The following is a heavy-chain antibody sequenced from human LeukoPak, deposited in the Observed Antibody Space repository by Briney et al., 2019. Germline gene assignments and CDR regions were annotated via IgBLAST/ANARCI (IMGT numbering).Heavy chain of an antibody. CDR2: INHSGST. D-gene: IGHD3-16*02. CDR1: GGSFSGYY. V-gene: IGHV4-34*01. CDR3: ARGRGITFGGVIAVDY. J-gene: IGHJ4*02. Sequence: KASETLSLTCAVYGGSFSGYYWSWIRQPPGKGLEWIGEINHSGSTNYNPSLKSRVTISVDTSKNQFSLKLSSVTAADTAVYYCARGRGITFGGVIAVDYWGQGTLVTVSS.